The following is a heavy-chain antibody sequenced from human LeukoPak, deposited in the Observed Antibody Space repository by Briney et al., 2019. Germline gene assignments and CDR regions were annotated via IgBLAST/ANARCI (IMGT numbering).Heavy chain of an antibody. J-gene: IGHJ4*02. Sequence: PSQTLSLTCTVSGGSISSGYSFWAWLRQAPGKGLEWFGSISNTGITDYNPSLRSRVTISEDAYKSQFSLRLTAVTGADTAVYYCARQYLYWGQGILVTVSS. V-gene: IGHV4-39*01. CDR1: GGSISSGYSF. CDR3: ARQYLY. CDR2: ISNTGIT.